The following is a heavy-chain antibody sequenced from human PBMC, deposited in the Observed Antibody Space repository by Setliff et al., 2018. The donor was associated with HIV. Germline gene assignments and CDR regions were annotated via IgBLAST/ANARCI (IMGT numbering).Heavy chain of an antibody. CDR3: ARVLKGGGYYFDY. CDR2: VYYSGST. D-gene: IGHD1-26*01. Sequence: SETLSLTCAVSGDSISGYYRSWVRQPPGKGLEWIGYVYYSGSTNYNPSLKSRVTLSFDTSKNNFSLNLNSVTATDTAVYYCARVLKGGGYYFDYWGQGMLVTVSS. V-gene: IGHV4-59*01. CDR1: GDSISGYY. J-gene: IGHJ4*01.